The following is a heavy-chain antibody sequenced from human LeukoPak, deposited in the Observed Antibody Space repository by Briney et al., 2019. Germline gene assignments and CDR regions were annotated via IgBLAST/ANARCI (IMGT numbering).Heavy chain of an antibody. CDR1: GFTFSSYS. CDR2: ISSSSSYI. D-gene: IGHD3-9*01. V-gene: IGHV3-21*01. Sequence: GGSLRLSCAASGFTFSSYSMNWVRQAPGKGLEWVSSISSSSSYIYYAGSVKGRFTISRDNAKNSLYLQMNSLRAEDTAVYYCARDPEVTISRGYYFDYWGQGTLVTVSS. CDR3: ARDPEVTISRGYYFDY. J-gene: IGHJ4*02.